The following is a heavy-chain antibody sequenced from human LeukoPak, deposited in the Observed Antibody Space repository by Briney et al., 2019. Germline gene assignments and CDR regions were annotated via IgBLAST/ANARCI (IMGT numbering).Heavy chain of an antibody. J-gene: IGHJ5*02. D-gene: IGHD6-25*01. V-gene: IGHV4-30-4*01. CDR3: ARHGIAAAMDP. Sequence: SETLSLTCTVSGGSISSGDYYWSWIRQPPGKGLEWIGYIYYSGSTYYNPSLKSRVTISVDTSKNQFSLKLSSVTAADTAVYYCARHGIAAAMDPWGQGTLVTVSS. CDR2: IYYSGST. CDR1: GGSISSGDYY.